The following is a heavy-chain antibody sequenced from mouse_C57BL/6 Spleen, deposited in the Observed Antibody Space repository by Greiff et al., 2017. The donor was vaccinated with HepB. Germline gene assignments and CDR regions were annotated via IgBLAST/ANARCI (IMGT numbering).Heavy chain of an antibody. Sequence: EVMLVESGGGLVKPGGSLKLSCAASGFTFSSYAMSWVRQTPEKRLEWVATISDGGSYTYYPDNVKGRFTISRDNAKNNLYLQMSHLKSEDTAMYYCARRPQGFAYWGQGTLVTVSA. J-gene: IGHJ3*01. CDR1: GFTFSSYA. CDR3: ARRPQGFAY. CDR2: ISDGGSYT. V-gene: IGHV5-4*03.